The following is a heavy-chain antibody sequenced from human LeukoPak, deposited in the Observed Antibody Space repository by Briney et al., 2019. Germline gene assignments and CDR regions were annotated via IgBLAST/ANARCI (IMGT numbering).Heavy chain of an antibody. CDR3: ARQGLGSVVVPAVDY. Sequence: GESLKISCKASGYTFTTHWIGWVRQMTGKGLEWMGIIYPGDSDTRYSPSFQGQVTISADKSITTAYLQWSSLKASDTAMYYCARQGLGSVVVPAVDYWGQGTLVTVSS. CDR1: GYTFTTHW. V-gene: IGHV5-51*01. J-gene: IGHJ4*02. D-gene: IGHD2-2*01. CDR2: IYPGDSDT.